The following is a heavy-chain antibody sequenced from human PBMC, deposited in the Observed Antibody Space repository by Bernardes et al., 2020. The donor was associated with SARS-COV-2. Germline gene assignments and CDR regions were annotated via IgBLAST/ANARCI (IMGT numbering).Heavy chain of an antibody. CDR3: ARDFPGRHGDLDH. V-gene: IGHV1-18*01. CDR1: GYTLTSYG. Sequence: ASVKVSCKPSGYTLTSYGVSWVRQAPGQGLEWMGWISGFNGNTNYAQKIQGRVTLTIDTSTSTAYMELRSLRSDDTAVYYCARDFPGRHGDLDHWGQGSLVSVSS. CDR2: ISGFNGNT. D-gene: IGHD2-21*02. J-gene: IGHJ4*02.